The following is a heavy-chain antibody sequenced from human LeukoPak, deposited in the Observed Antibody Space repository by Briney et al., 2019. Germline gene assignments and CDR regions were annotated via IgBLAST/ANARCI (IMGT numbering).Heavy chain of an antibody. J-gene: IGHJ1*01. Sequence: PSETLSLTCSVSGYSISSAYYWGWIRQPPGKGLEWIGRIYHSGSTYYNPSLKSRVTLSVDTSTNQLFLKLSSVTAADTAVYYCAREKSSSYGLAQHWGQGTLAIVSS. CDR1: GYSISSAYY. V-gene: IGHV4-38-2*02. D-gene: IGHD3-22*01. CDR2: IYHSGST. CDR3: AREKSSSYGLAQH.